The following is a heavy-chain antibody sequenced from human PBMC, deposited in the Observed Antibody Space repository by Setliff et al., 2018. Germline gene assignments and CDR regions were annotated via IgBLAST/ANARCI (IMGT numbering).Heavy chain of an antibody. CDR3: AKNGFGVVALGVNNWFDP. J-gene: IGHJ5*02. CDR2: ISSSSSYI. D-gene: IGHD3-10*01. V-gene: IGHV3-21*04. CDR1: GFTFSSYS. Sequence: GGSLRLSCAASGFTFSSYSMNWVRQAPGKGLEWVSSISSSSSYIYYADSVKGRFTISRDNSKNTLYLQMNSLRAEDTAVYYCAKNGFGVVALGVNNWFDPWGQGTLVTVSS.